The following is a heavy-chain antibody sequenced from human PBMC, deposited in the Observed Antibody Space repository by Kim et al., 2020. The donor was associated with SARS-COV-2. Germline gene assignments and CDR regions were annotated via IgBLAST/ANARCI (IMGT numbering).Heavy chain of an antibody. Sequence: YAASVKGRFTISRDNSKNPLYLQMNSLRAEDTAVYDCARGAVAGDDAFDIWGQGTMVTVSS. CDR3: ARGAVAGDDAFDI. J-gene: IGHJ3*02. V-gene: IGHV3-30*03. D-gene: IGHD6-19*01.